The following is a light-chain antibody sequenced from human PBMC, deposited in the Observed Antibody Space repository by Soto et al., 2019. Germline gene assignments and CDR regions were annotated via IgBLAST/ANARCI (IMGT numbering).Light chain of an antibody. J-gene: IGKJ5*01. CDR3: QQYGSSPPIP. V-gene: IGKV3-20*01. CDR2: ATS. CDR1: QSISISY. Sequence: DIVLTRCPVTLSLSPGERATLSCRASQSISISYLAWYQQKSGQAPRLLIYATSSRATDIPDRFIGYGSGTDFTLTISRLEPEDFAVYYCQQYGSSPPIPFGQGTRLEI.